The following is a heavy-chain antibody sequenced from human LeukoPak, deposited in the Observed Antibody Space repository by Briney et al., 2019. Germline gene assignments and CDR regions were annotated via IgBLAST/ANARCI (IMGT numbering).Heavy chain of an antibody. J-gene: IGHJ3*02. Sequence: PGGSLKLSCAASGLTFRNYWMHWVRQAPGKGLMWLSRITSDGSDTIYADSGKGRFTISRDNAKNTLYLQMSSLSAEDTAVYYCAKDRWATQTTYDAFDIWGQGTMVTVSS. D-gene: IGHD1-1*01. CDR1: GLTFRNYW. CDR3: AKDRWATQTTYDAFDI. V-gene: IGHV3-74*01. CDR2: ITSDGSDT.